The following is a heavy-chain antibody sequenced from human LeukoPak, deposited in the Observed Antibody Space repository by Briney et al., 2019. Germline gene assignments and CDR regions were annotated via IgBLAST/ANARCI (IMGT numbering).Heavy chain of an antibody. V-gene: IGHV3-30*02. J-gene: IGHJ1*01. CDR3: ARVPITLAGTKDAKYFQH. Sequence: GGSLRLSCTASGFTFTNYGIHWVRQAPGKGLEWVAFIQYDGGNKYYADSVKGRFTISRDNAKNTLYLQMNSLRAEDTAVYYCARVPITLAGTKDAKYFQHWGQGTLVTVSS. CDR1: GFTFTNYG. D-gene: IGHD6-19*01. CDR2: IQYDGGNK.